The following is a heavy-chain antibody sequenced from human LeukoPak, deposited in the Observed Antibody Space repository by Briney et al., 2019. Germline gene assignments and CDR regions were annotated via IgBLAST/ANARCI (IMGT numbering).Heavy chain of an antibody. CDR1: GGSITGYY. CDR2: VRDNGES. Sequence: SETLSLTCTVSGGSITGYYWSWIRQPPGKGLKWIAYVRDNGESNYNPSLKSRVTISVDTRNNQISLRLNFVTAADTAIYYCARQPAGTAAFDIWGLGTMVTVSS. CDR3: ARQPAGTAAFDI. J-gene: IGHJ3*02. V-gene: IGHV4-59*08. D-gene: IGHD1-14*01.